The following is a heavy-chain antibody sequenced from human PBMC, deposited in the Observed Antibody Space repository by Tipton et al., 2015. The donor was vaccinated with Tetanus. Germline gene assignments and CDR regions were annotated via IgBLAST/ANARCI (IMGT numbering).Heavy chain of an antibody. CDR2: IPYDGSSK. CDR1: GFTFRNYA. V-gene: IGHV3-30*03. D-gene: IGHD6-25*01. CDR3: ASGSTLDF. J-gene: IGHJ4*02. Sequence: SLRLSCAASGFTFRNYAFHWVRQLPGKGLEWVAVIPYDGSSKYYSDSVKGRFTVSRDNTKNSLFLQMNSLRAGDTAVYYCASGSTLDFWGQGTLVTVSS.